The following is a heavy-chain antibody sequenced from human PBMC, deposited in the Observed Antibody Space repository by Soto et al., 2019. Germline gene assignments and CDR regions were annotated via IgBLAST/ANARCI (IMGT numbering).Heavy chain of an antibody. CDR3: AREGQMTTAPFDY. Sequence: PSETLSLTCTVSGGSISSGDYYWSWIRQPPGKGLEWIGYIYYSGSTYYNPSHKSRGTISVDTSKNQFSLKLSSVTAADTAVYYCAREGQMTTAPFDYWGQGTLVTVSS. CDR1: GGSISSGDYY. J-gene: IGHJ4*02. CDR2: IYYSGST. V-gene: IGHV4-30-4*01. D-gene: IGHD4-17*01.